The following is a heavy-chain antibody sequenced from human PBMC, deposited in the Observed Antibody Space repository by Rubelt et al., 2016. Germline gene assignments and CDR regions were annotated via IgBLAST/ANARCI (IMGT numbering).Heavy chain of an antibody. Sequence: QVQLQQSGPRLVKPSQTLSLTCAISGDSVSANSAAWNWIRQSPSRGLEWLGRPYYRSKWSNEYAPSVTSRITVNPDTSKNQFSLHLNSVTPEDTAVYYCARTTGPIDCWGQGTLVTVSS. V-gene: IGHV6-1*01. CDR1: GDSVSANSAA. CDR3: ARTTGPIDC. D-gene: IGHD1-1*01. J-gene: IGHJ4*02. CDR2: PYYRSKWSN.